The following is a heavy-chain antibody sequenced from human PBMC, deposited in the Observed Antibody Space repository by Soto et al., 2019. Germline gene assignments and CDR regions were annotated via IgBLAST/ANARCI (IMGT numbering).Heavy chain of an antibody. Sequence: GESLKISCAASGFTFSSYAMSWVRQAPGKGLEWVSAISGSGGSTYYADSVKGRFTISRDNSKNTLYLQMNSLRAEDTAVYYCAKAQAARHYYGMDVWGQGTTVTVSS. CDR1: GFTFSSYA. D-gene: IGHD6-6*01. CDR2: ISGSGGST. V-gene: IGHV3-23*01. J-gene: IGHJ6*02. CDR3: AKAQAARHYYGMDV.